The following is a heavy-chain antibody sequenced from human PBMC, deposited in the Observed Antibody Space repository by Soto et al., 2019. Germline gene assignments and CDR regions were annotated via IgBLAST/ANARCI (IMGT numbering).Heavy chain of an antibody. Sequence: GGSLRLSCAASGFTFSSYWMSWVRQAPGKGLEWGANIKEDGSEKYYVDSVKGRFTISRDNAKNSLYLQMKSLRAEDTAVYFSWRDKDRGSCSSFPDVLDVWGQGTTVIVSS. J-gene: IGHJ6*02. CDR3: WRDKDRGSCSSFPDVLDV. V-gene: IGHV3-7*01. D-gene: IGHD1-26*01. CDR2: IKEDGSEK. CDR1: GFTFSSYW.